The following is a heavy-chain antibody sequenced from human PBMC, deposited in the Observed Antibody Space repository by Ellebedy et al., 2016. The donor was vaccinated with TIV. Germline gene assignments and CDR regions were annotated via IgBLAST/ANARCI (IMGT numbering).Heavy chain of an antibody. CDR2: IYSGGNT. J-gene: IGHJ4*02. Sequence: GESLKISCTASGFAVTYNYMNWVRQAPGKGLDWVSLIYSGGNTHYADSVKGRFTIPRDSSDNTVYLQMNSLRVEDTAVYYCATGYTQNGQWGQGTLVTVSS. CDR1: GFAVTYNY. D-gene: IGHD2-8*01. V-gene: IGHV3-66*01. CDR3: ATGYTQNGQ.